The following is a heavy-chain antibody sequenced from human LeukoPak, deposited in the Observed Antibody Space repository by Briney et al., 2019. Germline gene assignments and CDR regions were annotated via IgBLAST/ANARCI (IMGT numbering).Heavy chain of an antibody. Sequence: SETLSLTCTVTGGTISSYHWSWIRQPPGKGLEGIGYIYYSGSTNYNPSLNSQGTIALDTSKNQFSLKLSSVTTADTTVYYCARRYCTGGTCYSFAFDIWGQGTMVTVSS. D-gene: IGHD2-15*01. V-gene: IGHV4-59*08. J-gene: IGHJ3*02. CDR3: ARRYCTGGTCYSFAFDI. CDR1: GGTISSYH. CDR2: IYYSGST.